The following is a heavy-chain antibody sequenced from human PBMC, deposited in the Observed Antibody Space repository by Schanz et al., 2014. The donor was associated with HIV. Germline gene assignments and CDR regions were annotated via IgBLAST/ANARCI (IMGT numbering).Heavy chain of an antibody. D-gene: IGHD3-10*01. Sequence: QVQLVESGGGLVKPGESLRLSCATSGFAFSDYYMSWIRQAPGKGLEWAAVISNDGRNKYYTESLKGRFTVSRDNSKNRLYLQMNSLRSEDTAIYYCARDRGRVPTPDAFDVWGQGTVVTVSS. CDR3: ARDRGRVPTPDAFDV. V-gene: IGHV3-30*19. CDR1: GFAFSDYY. CDR2: ISNDGRNK. J-gene: IGHJ3*01.